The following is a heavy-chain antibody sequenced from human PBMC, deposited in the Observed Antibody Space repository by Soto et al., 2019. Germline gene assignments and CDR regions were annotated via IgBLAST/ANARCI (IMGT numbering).Heavy chain of an antibody. CDR3: ARVTTIFGVVTPSYYYYGMDV. J-gene: IGHJ6*02. D-gene: IGHD3-3*01. Sequence: SETLSLTCTVSGGSISSYYWSWIRQPAGKGLEWIGRIYTSGSTNYNPSLKSRVTMSVDTSKNQFSLKLSSVTAADTAVYYCARVTTIFGVVTPSYYYYGMDVWGQGTTVTAP. CDR2: IYTSGST. V-gene: IGHV4-4*07. CDR1: GGSISSYY.